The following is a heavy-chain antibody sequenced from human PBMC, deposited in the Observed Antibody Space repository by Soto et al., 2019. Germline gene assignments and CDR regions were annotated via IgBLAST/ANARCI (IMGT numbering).Heavy chain of an antibody. J-gene: IGHJ4*02. CDR2: INPSGGTT. Sequence: QVQLLQSGAEVKKPGASVNVSCKASGYTFTNYYIHWVRQAPGQGLEWMGIINPSGGTTIYAQKFQGRVTMTRDTSTSTVYMELRILRSEDTAVYYCARDECRSTTCYNPSYTSGSDYWGQGTLVTVSS. V-gene: IGHV1-46*01. CDR3: ARDECRSTTCYNPSYTSGSDY. CDR1: GYTFTNYY. D-gene: IGHD2-2*02.